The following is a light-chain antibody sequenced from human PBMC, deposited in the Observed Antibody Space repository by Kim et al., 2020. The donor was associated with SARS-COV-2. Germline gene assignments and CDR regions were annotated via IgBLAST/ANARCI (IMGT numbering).Light chain of an antibody. CDR2: GNS. CDR3: QSYDSSLSGSV. CDR1: SSNIGAGYD. V-gene: IGLV1-40*01. Sequence: QRVIISCTGSSSNIGAGYDVLWYQQLPGTAPKLLIYGNSNRPSGVPDRFSGSKSGTSASLAITGLQAEDEADYYCQSYDSSLSGSVFGGGTQLTVL. J-gene: IGLJ2*01.